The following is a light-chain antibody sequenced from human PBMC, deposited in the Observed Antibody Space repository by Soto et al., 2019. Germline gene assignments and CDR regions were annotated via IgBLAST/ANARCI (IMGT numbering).Light chain of an antibody. J-gene: IGKJ4*01. CDR2: DAS. V-gene: IGKV3-20*01. CDR3: QHCQPYGDSPPLT. Sequence: EILLTQSPGTLSLPPPARATLSCRASQSVSCYLAWYQQKPGQAPRLLSYDASSRATGVPDRFSGSGSSAYVTLTIIRLEPEDFAVYYCQHCQPYGDSPPLTFGGGTKVDIK. CDR1: QSVSCY.